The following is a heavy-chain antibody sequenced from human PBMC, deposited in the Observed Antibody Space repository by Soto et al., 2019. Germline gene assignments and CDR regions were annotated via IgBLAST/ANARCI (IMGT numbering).Heavy chain of an antibody. CDR2: ISGDGGST. J-gene: IGHJ6*02. CDR1: GFTFDDYA. Sequence: GGSLRLSCAASGFTFDDYAMHWVRQAPGKGLEWVSLISGDGGSTYYADSVKGRFTISRDNSKNSLYLQMNSLRTEDTALYYCAKGLRRDGYKWDYYYGMDVWGQGTTVTVSS. CDR3: AKGLRRDGYKWDYYYGMDV. V-gene: IGHV3-43*02. D-gene: IGHD5-12*01.